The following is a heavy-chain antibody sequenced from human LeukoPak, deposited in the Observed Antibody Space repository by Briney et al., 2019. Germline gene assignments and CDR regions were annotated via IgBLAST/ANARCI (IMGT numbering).Heavy chain of an antibody. Sequence: GGSLRLSCAASGFTFSKNAMSWVRQAPGKGLEWVSSLSGSGADTYYADSVKGRLTISRDNAKNTAYLQMNSLRAEDTAVYYCAKDPYGTRYFDYWGQGTLVTAS. D-gene: IGHD2-2*01. J-gene: IGHJ4*02. V-gene: IGHV3-23*01. CDR3: AKDPYGTRYFDY. CDR2: LSGSGADT. CDR1: GFTFSKNA.